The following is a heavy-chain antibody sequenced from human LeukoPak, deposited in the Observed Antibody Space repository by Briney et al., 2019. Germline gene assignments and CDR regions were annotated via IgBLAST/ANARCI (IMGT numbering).Heavy chain of an antibody. CDR2: ISHDGSNK. D-gene: IGHD5-18*01. CDR3: AKEASRGYSFAYTPIEKPYYFDY. J-gene: IGHJ4*02. CDR1: GFNFSTYA. Sequence: GGSLRLSCAVSGFNFSTYAMHWVRQAPAKGLEWVAVISHDGSNKFYADSVKGRFTISRDNSKNTLFLQMNSLRAEDTAVYSCAKEASRGYSFAYTPIEKPYYFDYWGQGTLVTVSS. V-gene: IGHV3-30*04.